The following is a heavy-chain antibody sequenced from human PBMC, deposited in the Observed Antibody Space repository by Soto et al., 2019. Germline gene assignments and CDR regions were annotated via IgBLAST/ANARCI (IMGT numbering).Heavy chain of an antibody. D-gene: IGHD5-18*01. V-gene: IGHV4-34*01. CDR1: GPSFSGYY. J-gene: IGHJ5*02. CDR2: INHSGST. CDR3: ARGGYSYGARWFDP. Sequence: TLSPTCAVYGPSFSGYYWSSIRQPPWKGLEWIGEINHSGSTNYNPSLKSRVTISVDTSKNQFSLKLSSVTAADTAVYYCARGGYSYGARWFDPWGQGTLVTVSS.